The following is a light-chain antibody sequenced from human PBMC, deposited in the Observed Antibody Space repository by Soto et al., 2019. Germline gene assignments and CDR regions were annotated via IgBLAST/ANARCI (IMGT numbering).Light chain of an antibody. CDR2: AAS. CDR3: LQDDTYPIT. Sequence: AIQVTQSPSSLSASVGDRVPITCRARQDIRNDLGWYQQNPGKAPKLLIYAASTLQSGVPSRFSGSGSGTDFTLTISSLQPEDFATYYCLQDDTYPITFGQGTRLEIK. V-gene: IGKV1-6*02. CDR1: QDIRND. J-gene: IGKJ5*01.